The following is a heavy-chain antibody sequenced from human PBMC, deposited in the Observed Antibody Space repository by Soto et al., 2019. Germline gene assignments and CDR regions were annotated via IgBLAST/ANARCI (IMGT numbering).Heavy chain of an antibody. V-gene: IGHV4-4*02. CDR3: ARVGANTNWFDP. Sequence: PSETLSLTCAVSGGSISRSNWWSFVRQPPGKGLEWIGEIYHSGSTNYNPSLKSRVTISVDKSKNQFSLKLSSVTAADTAVYYCARVGANTNWFDPWGQGTLVTVSS. CDR2: IYHSGST. D-gene: IGHD1-26*01. J-gene: IGHJ5*02. CDR1: GGSISRSNW.